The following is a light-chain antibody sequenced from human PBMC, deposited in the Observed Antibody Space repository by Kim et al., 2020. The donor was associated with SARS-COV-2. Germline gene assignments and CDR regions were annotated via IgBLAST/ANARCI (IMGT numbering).Light chain of an antibody. V-gene: IGKV1-39*01. J-gene: IGKJ4*01. CDR2: AAS. CDR3: QQSYSTHPT. Sequence: SASVGDRVTITCRASQSISSYLNWYQQKPGKAPKLLIYAASSLQSGVPSRFSGSGSGTDFTLTISSLQPEDFATYYCQQSYSTHPTFGGGTKLEI. CDR1: QSISSY.